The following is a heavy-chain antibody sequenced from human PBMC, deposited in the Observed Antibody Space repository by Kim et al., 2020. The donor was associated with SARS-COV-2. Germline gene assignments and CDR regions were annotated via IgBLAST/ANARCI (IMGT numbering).Heavy chain of an antibody. CDR2: IYYSWNT. CDR3: ARGDCSGGSCSNLHH. CDR1: GGSISSYY. V-gene: IGHV4-59*01. Sequence: SETLSLTCTVSGGSISSYYWIWIRQPPGKGLEWIGYIYYSWNTNYNPSLKSRVTISVDTSKNQFSLKLSSVTAADTAVYYCARGDCSGGSCSNLHHWGQGTLVTVSS. J-gene: IGHJ5*02. D-gene: IGHD2-15*01.